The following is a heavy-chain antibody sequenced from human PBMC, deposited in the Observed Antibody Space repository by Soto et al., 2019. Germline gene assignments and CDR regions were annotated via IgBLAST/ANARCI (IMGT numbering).Heavy chain of an antibody. D-gene: IGHD2-2*01. CDR2: ISGSGSGT. CDR3: AKEWDIVVGTVVFRGD. J-gene: IGHJ4*02. Sequence: EVQLLESGGGVVQPGGSLRLYCAASGFTFSDYAMSWVRQAPGKGLEWVSGISGSGSGTYTADSVGGRFTISRDNSKNTLYLQMNSLRAEDTAVYYCAKEWDIVVGTVVFRGDWGQGTLVIVSS. CDR1: GFTFSDYA. V-gene: IGHV3-23*01.